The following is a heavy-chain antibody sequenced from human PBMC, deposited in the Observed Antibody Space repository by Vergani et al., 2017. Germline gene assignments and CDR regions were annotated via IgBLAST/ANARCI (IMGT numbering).Heavy chain of an antibody. V-gene: IGHV3-9*03. Sequence: VQLVESGGNVVQSGTSLRLSCAASGFSFRGHGMHWVRQAPGKGLEWVSGINWNSGTIDYADSVKGRFTISRDNAKNSLYLQMNSLRDEDLALYYCAKDMGRMATIPGAWGQGTLVTVSS. CDR2: INWNSGTI. D-gene: IGHD5-24*01. J-gene: IGHJ5*02. CDR1: GFSFRGHG. CDR3: AKDMGRMATIPGA.